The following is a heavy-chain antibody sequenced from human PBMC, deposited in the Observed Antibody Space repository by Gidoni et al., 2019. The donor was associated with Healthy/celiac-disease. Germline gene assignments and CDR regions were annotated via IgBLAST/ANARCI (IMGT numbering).Heavy chain of an antibody. D-gene: IGHD6-19*01. Sequence: EVQLVESGGGLVQHGGSLRLSCAASGFPVRRNYMSWVRQAPGKGLEWVSIIYSGGSTYYADSVKGRFTISRDNSKNTLYLQMNSLRAEDTAVYYCARDGKVGLAVAGRDLDYWGQGTLVTVSS. CDR3: ARDGKVGLAVAGRDLDY. CDR1: GFPVRRNY. J-gene: IGHJ4*02. CDR2: IYSGGST. V-gene: IGHV3-66*01.